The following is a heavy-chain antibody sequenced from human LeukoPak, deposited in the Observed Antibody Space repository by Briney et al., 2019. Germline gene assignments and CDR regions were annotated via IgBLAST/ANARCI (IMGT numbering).Heavy chain of an antibody. CDR2: ISSSSSYI. D-gene: IGHD2-2*01. V-gene: IGHV3-21*01. CDR3: ARGILPIVVVPAATFEP. CDR1: GFTFSGYS. J-gene: IGHJ5*02. Sequence: GGSLRLSCAASGFTFSGYSMNWVRQAPGKGLEWVSSISSSSSYIYYADSVKGRFTISRDNAKNSLYLQMNSLRAEDTAVYYCARGILPIVVVPAATFEPWGEGTLVTVSS.